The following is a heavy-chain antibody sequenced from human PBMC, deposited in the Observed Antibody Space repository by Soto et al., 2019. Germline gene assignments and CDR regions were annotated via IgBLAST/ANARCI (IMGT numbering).Heavy chain of an antibody. Sequence: EVQLVESGGGLVKPGGSLRLSCAASGFTFSSYSMNWVRQAPGKGLEWVSSISSSSSYIYYADSVKGRFTISRDNAKKSLYLQMNSLRAEDTAVYYCARRAPKDIVVVPAVSYYYYYGMDVWGQGTTVTVSS. CDR2: ISSSSSYI. V-gene: IGHV3-21*01. D-gene: IGHD2-2*01. CDR1: GFTFSSYS. CDR3: ARRAPKDIVVVPAVSYYYYYGMDV. J-gene: IGHJ6*02.